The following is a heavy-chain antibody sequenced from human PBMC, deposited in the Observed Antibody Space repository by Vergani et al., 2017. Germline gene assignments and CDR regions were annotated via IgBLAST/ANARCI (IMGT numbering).Heavy chain of an antibody. CDR1: GFTFSNYG. V-gene: IGHV3-33*01. CDR3: ARNRGYCRGHSCFGNLVGSAFYGMDV. J-gene: IGHJ6*02. Sequence: QVQLVESGGGVVQPGRSLRLSCAASGFTFSNYGLHWVRQAPGKGLEWVAVIWYDGSNKYYADSVKGRFTISRDNSKNTLYLQMNSLRAEDTAVYYCARNRGYCRGHSCFGNLVGSAFYGMDVWGQGTTVTVSS. CDR2: IWYDGSNK. D-gene: IGHD2-15*01.